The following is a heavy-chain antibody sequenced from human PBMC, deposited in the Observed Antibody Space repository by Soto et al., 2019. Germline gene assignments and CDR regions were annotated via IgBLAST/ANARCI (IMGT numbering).Heavy chain of an antibody. CDR3: ARVRQYCSATSCYLDP. J-gene: IGHJ5*02. V-gene: IGHV4-4*02. CDR1: GDSISSSNW. D-gene: IGHD2-2*01. Sequence: QVQLQESGPGLVKPSETLSLTSAVSGDSISSSNWWHWVRQPPGKGLEWIGEVHHRGTTNYNPSLKSRVAISVDKSKNQFSLKLNSVTAADTAVYYCARVRQYCSATSCYLDPWGQGTLVTVSS. CDR2: VHHRGTT.